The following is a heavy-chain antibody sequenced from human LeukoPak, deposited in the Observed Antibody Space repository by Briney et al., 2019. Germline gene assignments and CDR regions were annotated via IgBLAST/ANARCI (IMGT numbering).Heavy chain of an antibody. CDR3: ARVSDPDSGWYYYFDY. D-gene: IGHD6-19*01. Sequence: GGSLRLSCAASGFTFSSYSMNWVRQAPGKGLEWVSYISSSSSTIYYADSVKGRFTISRDNAKSSLYLQMNSLRDEDTAVYYCARVSDPDSGWYYYFDYWGQGTLVTVSS. V-gene: IGHV3-48*02. J-gene: IGHJ4*02. CDR2: ISSSSSTI. CDR1: GFTFSSYS.